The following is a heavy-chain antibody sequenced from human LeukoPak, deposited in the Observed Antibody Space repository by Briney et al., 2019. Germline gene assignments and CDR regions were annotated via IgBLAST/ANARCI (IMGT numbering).Heavy chain of an antibody. V-gene: IGHV4-39*07. Sequence: SETLSLTCTVSGGSISSTNYYWDWIRQSPGKGLEWIGSIHYSGNTYYNPSLQSRVTISVDTSKNQFSLKLTSVTAADTAVYYCARESRGGDCFDYWGQGTLATVSS. CDR3: ARESRGGDCFDY. CDR1: GGSISSTNYY. CDR2: IHYSGNT. D-gene: IGHD2-21*01. J-gene: IGHJ4*02.